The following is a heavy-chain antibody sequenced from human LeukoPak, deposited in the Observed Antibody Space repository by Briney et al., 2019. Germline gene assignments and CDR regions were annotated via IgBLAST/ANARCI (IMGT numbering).Heavy chain of an antibody. J-gene: IGHJ3*02. CDR2: INTNTGNP. V-gene: IGHV7-4-1*02. CDR1: GYTFTSYA. CDR3: ARGLYSSGWSDAFDI. D-gene: IGHD6-19*01. Sequence: ASVKVSCKASGYTFTSYAMNWVRQAPGQGLEWMGWINTNTGNPTYAQGFTGRFVFSLDTSVSTAYLQISSLKAEDTAVYYCARGLYSSGWSDAFDIWGQGTMVTVSS.